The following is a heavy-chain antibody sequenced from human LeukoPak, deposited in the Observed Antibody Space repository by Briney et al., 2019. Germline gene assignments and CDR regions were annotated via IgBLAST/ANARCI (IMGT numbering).Heavy chain of an antibody. J-gene: IGHJ4*02. Sequence: GGSVRLSCAASGFSFRTSPMSWVRQVPGKGPEWVSGINSDSNDTPYADSVKGRFTISRDNAKNMLYLQMRSLRVEDTAVYYCVRKDSGLHPFDLWGQGTRVTVSS. CDR1: GFSFRTSP. V-gene: IGHV3-23*01. CDR3: VRKDSGLHPFDL. CDR2: INSDSNDT.